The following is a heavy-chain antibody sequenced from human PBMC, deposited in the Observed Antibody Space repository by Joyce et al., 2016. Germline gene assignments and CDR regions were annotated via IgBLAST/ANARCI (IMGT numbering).Heavy chain of an antibody. CDR1: GFIFGDYA. CDR2: IRSKAYGGTT. D-gene: IGHD2-15*01. V-gene: IGHV3-49*05. Sequence: EVQLVESGGGLVKPGRSLRLSCTSSGFIFGDYAMNWFRQAPGKGLELVGFIRSKAYGGTTDYAAYVKGRFTISRDDSKSIAYLQMNSLKTEDTAVYYCTRIGDCSGGSCYEGWFDPWGQGTLVTVSS. J-gene: IGHJ5*02. CDR3: TRIGDCSGGSCYEGWFDP.